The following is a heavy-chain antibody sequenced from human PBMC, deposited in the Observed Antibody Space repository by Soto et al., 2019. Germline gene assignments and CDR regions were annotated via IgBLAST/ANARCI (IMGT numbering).Heavy chain of an antibody. Sequence: LRLSCAASGFTFSSYAMSWVRQAPGKGLEWVSAISGSGGSTYYADSVKGRFTISRDNSKNTLYLQMNSLRAEDTAVYYCAKKGPRAVTTSLDYWGQGTLVTVSS. V-gene: IGHV3-23*01. CDR1: GFTFSSYA. D-gene: IGHD4-4*01. CDR2: ISGSGGST. CDR3: AKKGPRAVTTSLDY. J-gene: IGHJ4*02.